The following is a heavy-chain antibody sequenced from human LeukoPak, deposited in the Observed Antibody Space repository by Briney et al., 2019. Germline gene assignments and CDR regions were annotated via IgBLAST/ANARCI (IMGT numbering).Heavy chain of an antibody. J-gene: IGHJ4*02. CDR2: ISGSGGST. CDR1: GFTFTNYA. D-gene: IGHD3-22*01. CDR3: AKELAITVLLVVDSDF. Sequence: GGSLRLSCAASGFTFTNYAMSWVRQAPGKGLEWVSAISGSGGSTFYADSVKGRFTISRDNSKNTLYLQMDSLRTDDTAVYYCAKELAITVLLVVDSDFWGQGTLVAVSS. V-gene: IGHV3-23*01.